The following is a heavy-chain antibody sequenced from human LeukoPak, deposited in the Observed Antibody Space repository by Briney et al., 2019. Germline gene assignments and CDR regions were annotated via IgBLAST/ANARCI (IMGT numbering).Heavy chain of an antibody. V-gene: IGHV1-69*05. D-gene: IGHD1-26*01. CDR1: GGTFSSYA. CDR2: IIPIFGTA. Sequence: SVKVSCKASGGTFSSYAISWVRQAPGQGLEWMGGIIPIFGTANYAQKFQGRVTITTDESTSTAYMELSSLRSEDTAVYYCAKVRLGMSNPENDYWGQGTLVTVSS. J-gene: IGHJ4*02. CDR3: AKVRLGMSNPENDY.